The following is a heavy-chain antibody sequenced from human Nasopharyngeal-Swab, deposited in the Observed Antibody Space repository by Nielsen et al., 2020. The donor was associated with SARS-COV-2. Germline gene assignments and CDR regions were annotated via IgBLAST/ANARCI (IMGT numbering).Heavy chain of an antibody. CDR3: ARSVGSFYGQGAFDI. CDR2: IRSKTYGGAP. CDR1: GFTFGAYA. Sequence: GGSLRLSCTTSGFTFGAYAMSWFRQASGKGLEWVGFIRSKTYGGAPEYAASVKGRFTISRDGAESIAYLQMNSLETEDTGVYYCARSVGSFYGQGAFDIWGQGTMVTVSS. V-gene: IGHV3-49*01. J-gene: IGHJ3*02. D-gene: IGHD1-26*01.